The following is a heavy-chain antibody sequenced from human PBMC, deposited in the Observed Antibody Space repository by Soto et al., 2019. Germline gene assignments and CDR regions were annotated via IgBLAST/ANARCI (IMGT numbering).Heavy chain of an antibody. V-gene: IGHV1-3*01. D-gene: IGHD6-19*01. J-gene: IGHJ6*02. CDR3: ARDSSGWYPPYYYYGMDV. CDR2: INAGNGNT. Sequence: QVQLVQSGAEVKKPGASVKVSCKASGYTFTSYAMHWVRQAPGQRLEWMGWINAGNGNTKYSQKFQGRVTITRDTSASTAYMELSSLRSEDTAVYYCARDSSGWYPPYYYYGMDVWGQGTTVIVSS. CDR1: GYTFTSYA.